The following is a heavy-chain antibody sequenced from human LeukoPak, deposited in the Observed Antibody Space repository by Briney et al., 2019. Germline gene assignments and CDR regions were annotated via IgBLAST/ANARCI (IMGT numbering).Heavy chain of an antibody. J-gene: IGHJ4*02. V-gene: IGHV4-39*07. CDR2: TSYSGST. CDR1: GGAISGSPYY. Sequence: SETLSLTCTVSGGAISGSPYYWGWIRQPPGKGLEWIGSTSYSGSTYYNPSLKSRVTLSVDTSKNQFSLELSSVTAADTAVYYCARRRPYCSGGNCYSLLDYWGQGTLVTVSS. CDR3: ARRRPYCSGGNCYSLLDY. D-gene: IGHD2-15*01.